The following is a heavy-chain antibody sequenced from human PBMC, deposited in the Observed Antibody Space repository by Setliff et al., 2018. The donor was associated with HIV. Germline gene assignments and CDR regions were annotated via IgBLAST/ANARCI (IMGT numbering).Heavy chain of an antibody. V-gene: IGHV4-31*03. CDR3: ARGCGSRSATSSYYYMDV. CDR1: GCSISIGGYY. CDR2: IYHNGST. J-gene: IGHJ6*03. Sequence: TLSLTCTVSGCSISIGGYYWGWIRQHPGKGLEWIGYIYHNGSTYYNPSLKSRVIISVDTSKNQFSLKLRSLTAADTAVYYCARGCGSRSATSSYYYMDVWGKGTTVTVSS. D-gene: IGHD2-15*01.